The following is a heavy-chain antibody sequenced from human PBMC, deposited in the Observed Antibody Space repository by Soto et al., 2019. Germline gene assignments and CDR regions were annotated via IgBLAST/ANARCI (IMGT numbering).Heavy chain of an antibody. CDR2: IYYSGST. Sequence: SETLSLTCTVSGGSISSGGYYWSWIRQHPGKGLEWIGYIYYSGSTYYNPSLKSRVTISVDTSKNQFSLKLSSVTAADTAVYYGARESYDKNWFEPWGQGTLVNVSS. V-gene: IGHV4-31*03. D-gene: IGHD5-18*01. CDR3: ARESYDKNWFEP. J-gene: IGHJ5*02. CDR1: GGSISSGGYY.